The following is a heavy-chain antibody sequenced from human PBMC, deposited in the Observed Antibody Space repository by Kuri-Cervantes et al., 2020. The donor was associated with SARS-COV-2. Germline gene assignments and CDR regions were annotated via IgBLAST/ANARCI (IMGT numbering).Heavy chain of an antibody. CDR3: ARDLKGDIVVVPAARSVVGAFDI. V-gene: IGHV3-48*04. Sequence: GGSLRLSCAASGFTFSSYSMNWVRQAPGKGLEWVSYISSSGSTIYYADSVKGRFTISRDNAKNSLYLQMNSLRAEDTAVYYCARDLKGDIVVVPAARSVVGAFDIWGQGTMVTVSS. D-gene: IGHD2-2*01. CDR2: ISSSGSTI. J-gene: IGHJ3*02. CDR1: GFTFSSYS.